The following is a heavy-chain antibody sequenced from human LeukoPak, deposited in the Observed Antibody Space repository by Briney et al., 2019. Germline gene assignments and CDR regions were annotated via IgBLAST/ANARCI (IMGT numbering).Heavy chain of an antibody. CDR2: FDPEDGET. Sequence: GASVKVSCKVSGYTLTELSMQWVRQAPGKGLEWMGGFDPEDGETIYAQKFQGRVTMTEDTSTDTANMELSSLRSEDTAVYYCATVFQGGPEDYWAQGTLVTVSS. D-gene: IGHD3-16*01. CDR3: ATVFQGGPEDY. J-gene: IGHJ4*02. V-gene: IGHV1-24*01. CDR1: GYTLTELS.